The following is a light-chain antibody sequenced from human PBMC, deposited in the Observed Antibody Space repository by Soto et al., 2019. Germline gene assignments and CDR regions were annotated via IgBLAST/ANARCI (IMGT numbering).Light chain of an antibody. CDR1: QSISNW. Sequence: DIQMTQSPSTLPASVGDRVTITCRASQSISNWLAWYQQKPGKAPKLLISQASSLESGVPSRFSGSGSETEFTLTISGLQPDDFASYYCQQYNSYSWTFGQGTKVDI. J-gene: IGKJ1*01. CDR3: QQYNSYSWT. V-gene: IGKV1-5*03. CDR2: QAS.